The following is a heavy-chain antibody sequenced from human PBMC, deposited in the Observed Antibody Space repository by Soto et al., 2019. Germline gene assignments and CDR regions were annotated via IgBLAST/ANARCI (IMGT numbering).Heavy chain of an antibody. CDR2: IKSKTDGGTT. CDR3: TTHLVEMATIISY. J-gene: IGHJ4*02. CDR1: GFTFSNAW. D-gene: IGHD5-12*01. Sequence: GGSLRLSCAASGFTFSNAWMSWVRQAPGKGLEWVGRIKSKTDGGTTEYAAPVKGRFTISRDDSKNTLYLQMNSLKTEDTAVYYCTTHLVEMATIISYWGQGTLVTVSS. V-gene: IGHV3-15*01.